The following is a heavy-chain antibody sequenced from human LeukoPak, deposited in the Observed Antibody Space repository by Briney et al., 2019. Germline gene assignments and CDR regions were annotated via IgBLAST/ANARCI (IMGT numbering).Heavy chain of an antibody. V-gene: IGHV1-46*01. Sequence: ASVKVSCKASGYTFTSYYMHWVRQASGQGLEWMGIINPSGGSTSYAQKFQGRVTMSRDTSTSTVYMELSSLRSEDTAVYYCARDSTKEYTSMAVYLDYWGQGTLVTVSS. CDR2: INPSGGST. J-gene: IGHJ4*02. CDR1: GYTFTSYY. CDR3: ARDSTKEYTSMAVYLDY. D-gene: IGHD2/OR15-2a*01.